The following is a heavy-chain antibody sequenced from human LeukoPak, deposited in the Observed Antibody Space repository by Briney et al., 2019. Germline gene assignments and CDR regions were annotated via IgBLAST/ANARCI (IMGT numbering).Heavy chain of an antibody. CDR3: ARLIVGADDSFDF. Sequence: GGSLRLSCAASGFTFSSYWMHWVRQAPGKGLVWVSRINSDGSSTSYADSVKGRFTISRDNAKNTLYLQMNSLRTEDTAVYFCARLIVGADDSFDFWGQGTLVTVSS. J-gene: IGHJ4*02. D-gene: IGHD1-26*01. CDR1: GFTFSSYW. CDR2: INSDGSST. V-gene: IGHV3-74*01.